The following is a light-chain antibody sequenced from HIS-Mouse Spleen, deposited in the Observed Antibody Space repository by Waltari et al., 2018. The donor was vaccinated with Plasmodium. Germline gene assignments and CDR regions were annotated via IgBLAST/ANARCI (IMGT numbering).Light chain of an antibody. CDR2: EVS. CDR1: SSDVGGYNY. J-gene: IGLJ1*01. CDR3: SSYTSSSTLV. Sequence: QSALTQPASVSGSPGQSITISCTGTSSDVGGYNYVSWYQQHPGKAPKLMIYEVSNRTSGVSKRFAGSKSGNTASLTISGLQAEDEADYYCSSYTSSSTLVVGTGTKVTVL. V-gene: IGLV2-14*01.